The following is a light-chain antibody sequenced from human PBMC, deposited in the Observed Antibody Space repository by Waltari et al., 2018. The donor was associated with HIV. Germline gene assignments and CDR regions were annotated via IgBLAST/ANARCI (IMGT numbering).Light chain of an antibody. Sequence: DIQMTQSPISLSASVADHITIFCRASQDINFNVNWLQFRPGRTPKLLIGAASVLQDGVPSRFSGSGFGTHFSLTINGPQSDDFGLYFCQQSYSLPYTFGQGT. CDR2: AAS. V-gene: IGKV1-39*01. CDR3: QQSYSLPYT. J-gene: IGKJ2*01. CDR1: QDINFN.